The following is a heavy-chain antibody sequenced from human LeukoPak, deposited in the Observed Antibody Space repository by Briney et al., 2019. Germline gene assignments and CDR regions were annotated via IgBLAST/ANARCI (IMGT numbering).Heavy chain of an antibody. CDR1: GFTFSSYW. V-gene: IGHV3-74*01. Sequence: GGSLRLSCAASGFTFSSYWMHWVRQAPGKGLVWVSRINSDGSSTSYADSVKGRFTISGDNAKNTLYLQMNSLRAEDTAVYYCAKAKYSSSWYDYWGQGTLVTVSS. CDR2: INSDGSST. CDR3: AKAKYSSSWYDY. J-gene: IGHJ4*02. D-gene: IGHD6-13*01.